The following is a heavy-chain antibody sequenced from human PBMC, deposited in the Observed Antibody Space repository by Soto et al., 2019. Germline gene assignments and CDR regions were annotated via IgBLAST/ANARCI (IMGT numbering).Heavy chain of an antibody. Sequence: GGSLRLSCADSGFTFTRYSLNWVRQAPGKGLEGVSSISSTTNYIYYGDSMKGRFTISRDNAENSLYLDMNSLRAEDTAVYYCARESEDLTSNFDYWGQGTLVTAPQ. CDR3: ARESEDLTSNFDY. CDR2: ISSTTNYI. CDR1: GFTFTRYS. J-gene: IGHJ4*02. V-gene: IGHV3-21*06.